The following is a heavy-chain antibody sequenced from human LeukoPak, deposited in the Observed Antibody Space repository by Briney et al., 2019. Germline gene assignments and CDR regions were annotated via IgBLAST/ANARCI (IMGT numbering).Heavy chain of an antibody. Sequence: PSETLSLTCTVSGGSISSYYWSWIRQPPGKGLEWIGEINHSGSTNYNPSLKSRVTISVDTSKNQFSLKLSSVTAADTAVYYCARGRTVEMATMTWFDPWGQGTLVTVSS. CDR2: INHSGST. CDR3: ARGRTVEMATMTWFDP. D-gene: IGHD5-12*01. V-gene: IGHV4-34*01. CDR1: GGSISSYY. J-gene: IGHJ5*02.